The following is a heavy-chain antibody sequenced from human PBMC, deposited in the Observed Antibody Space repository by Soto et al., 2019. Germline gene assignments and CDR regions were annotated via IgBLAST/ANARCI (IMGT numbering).Heavy chain of an antibody. Sequence: EVELVESGGGVVRPGGSLRLSCAASGFRFDDFGMSWVRQAPGKGLEWVSGITWNSGSTGYADSVKGRFRISRDNAKNSVYLEIDSLRAEDTAFYYCARDGGVAVAVDAFDLWGQGTMVTVSS. J-gene: IGHJ3*01. D-gene: IGHD6-19*01. CDR1: GFRFDDFG. V-gene: IGHV3-20*04. CDR2: ITWNSGST. CDR3: ARDGGVAVAVDAFDL.